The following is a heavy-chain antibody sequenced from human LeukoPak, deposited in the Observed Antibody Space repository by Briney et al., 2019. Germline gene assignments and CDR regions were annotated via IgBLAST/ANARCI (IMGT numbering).Heavy chain of an antibody. Sequence: ASVKVSCKVSGYTLTDLSMHWVRQAPGKGLEWMGGFDPEDGETICAQKFQGRVTMTEDTSTDTAYMELSSLRSDDTAVYYCATERDLLSRGVISRNWFDPWGQGTLVTVSS. J-gene: IGHJ5*02. CDR3: ATERDLLSRGVISRNWFDP. V-gene: IGHV1-24*01. CDR1: GYTLTDLS. D-gene: IGHD3-10*01. CDR2: FDPEDGET.